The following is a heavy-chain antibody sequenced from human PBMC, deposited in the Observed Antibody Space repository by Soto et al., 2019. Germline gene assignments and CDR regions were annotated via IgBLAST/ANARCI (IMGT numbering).Heavy chain of an antibody. CDR1: GGSFSGYY. CDR3: ARERNIVVVPAASLGYYYYGMDV. CDR2: INHSGST. D-gene: IGHD2-2*01. Sequence: SETLSLTCAAYGGSFSGYYWSWIRQPPGKGLEWIGEINHSGSTNYNPSLKSRVTISVDTSKNQFSLKLSSVTAADTAVYYCARERNIVVVPAASLGYYYYGMDVWGQGTTVT. V-gene: IGHV4-34*01. J-gene: IGHJ6*02.